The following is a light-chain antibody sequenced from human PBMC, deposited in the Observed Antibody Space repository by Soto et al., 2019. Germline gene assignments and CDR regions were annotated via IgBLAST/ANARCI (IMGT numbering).Light chain of an antibody. CDR3: QQYGTAPFT. CDR2: GAS. V-gene: IGKV3-20*01. J-gene: IGKJ2*01. CDR1: QSLSDGY. Sequence: EIVLTQSTGTLSLSPGERATLSCRTSQSLSDGYLAWYQQKHGQALRLLIYGASNRATGIPDRFSGGGSGTDFALTISRLAPADSAVYYCQQYGTAPFTFGQGTKVDIK.